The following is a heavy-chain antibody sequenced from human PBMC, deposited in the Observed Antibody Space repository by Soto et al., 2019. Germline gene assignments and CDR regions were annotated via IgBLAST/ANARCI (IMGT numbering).Heavy chain of an antibody. V-gene: IGHV4-4*07. D-gene: IGHD3-22*01. CDR2: IYTSGST. J-gene: IGHJ4*02. Sequence: SGTLSLTCTVSGCSVSGYYWSWVRQPAGKGLEWIGRIYTSGSTNYNPSLKSQVTMSLASSKNQFSLKLNTVTAADAAVYYCARVIAPYYSDSSGWYFDSWGQGALVTVSS. CDR1: GCSVSGYY. CDR3: ARVIAPYYSDSSGWYFDS.